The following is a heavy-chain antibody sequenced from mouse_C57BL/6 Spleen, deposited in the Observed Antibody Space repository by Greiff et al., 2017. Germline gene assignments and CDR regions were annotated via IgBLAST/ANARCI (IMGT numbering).Heavy chain of an antibody. CDR1: GFSFNTYA. V-gene: IGHV10-1*01. CDR3: VRQGNWYYFDY. Sequence: EVQRVESGGGLVQPKGSLKLSCAASGFSFNTYAMNWVRQAPGKGLEWVARIRSKSNNYATYYADSVKDRFTISRDDSESMLYLQMNNLKTEDTAMYYCVRQGNWYYFDYWGQGTTLTVSS. D-gene: IGHD4-1*01. CDR2: IRSKSNNYAT. J-gene: IGHJ2*01.